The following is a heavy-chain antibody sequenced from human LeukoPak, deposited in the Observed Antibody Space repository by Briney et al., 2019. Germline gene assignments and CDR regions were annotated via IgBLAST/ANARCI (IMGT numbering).Heavy chain of an antibody. J-gene: IGHJ4*02. CDR1: GFTLSSYE. D-gene: IGHD6-19*01. Sequence: GGSLRLSCTVSGFTLSSYEMTWIRQAPGKGLEWVSSIEYSETSTHYADSVKGRFTISRDNSKNTLYLQLNSLSDGDTAVYFCTRNSGWYGISWGQGTLVTVSS. V-gene: IGHV3-23*01. CDR2: IEYSETST. CDR3: TRNSGWYGIS.